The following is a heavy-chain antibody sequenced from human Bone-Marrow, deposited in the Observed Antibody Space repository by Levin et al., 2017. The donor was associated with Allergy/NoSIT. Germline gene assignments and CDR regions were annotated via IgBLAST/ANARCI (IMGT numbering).Heavy chain of an antibody. CDR1: GGSINSDTFY. J-gene: IGHJ5*02. Sequence: PSETLSLTCNVSGGSINSDTFYWGWIRQSPGKGLEWIGSVFSNGNAYYNPSLKSRLTISVDSSNRHFSLKLYSVTAEDSALYFCARHASWFDPWGQGILVTVSS. CDR3: ARHASWFDP. CDR2: VFSNGNA. V-gene: IGHV4-39*01.